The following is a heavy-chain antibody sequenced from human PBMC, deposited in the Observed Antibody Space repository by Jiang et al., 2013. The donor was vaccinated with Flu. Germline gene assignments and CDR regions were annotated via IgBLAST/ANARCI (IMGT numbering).Heavy chain of an antibody. CDR1: WLHSAVVVAT. V-gene: IGHV4-39*01. CDR2: INYSGST. J-gene: IGHJ5*02. Sequence: PSETLSLTWHCLWWLHSAVVVATGAGSASPLGKGLEWIGTINYSGSTYYNPSLQSRVTISVDTSENQFSLRLSSVTAADTAVYYCARREYYDFWSGYAGLFDPWGQGNMVTVSS. CDR3: ARREYYDFWSGYAGLFDP. D-gene: IGHD3-3*01.